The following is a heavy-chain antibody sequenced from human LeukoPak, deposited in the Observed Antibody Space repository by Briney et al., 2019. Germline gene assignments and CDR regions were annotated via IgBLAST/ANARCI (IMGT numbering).Heavy chain of an antibody. V-gene: IGHV1-18*01. CDR2: ISAYNGNT. J-gene: IGHJ3*02. D-gene: IGHD5-12*01. CDR3: ARDHVATIPVSLAFDI. CDR1: GYTFTSYG. Sequence: ASVKVSCKASGYTFTSYGISWVRQAPGQGLEWMGWISAYNGNTNYAQKLQGRVTMTTDTSTSTAYMELRSLRSDDTAVYYCARDHVATIPVSLAFDIWGQGTMVTVSS.